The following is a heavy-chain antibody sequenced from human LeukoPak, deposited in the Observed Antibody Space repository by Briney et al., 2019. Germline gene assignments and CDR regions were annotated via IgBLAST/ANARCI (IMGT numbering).Heavy chain of an antibody. J-gene: IGHJ5*02. D-gene: IGHD3-3*01. CDR2: ISAYNGNT. V-gene: IGHV1-18*01. CDR3: ARAVTIFGVVTRFDP. Sequence: GASAKVSCKASGYTFTSYGISWVRQAPGQGLEWMGWISAYNGNTNYAQKLQGRVTMTTDTSTSTAYMELRSLRSDDTAVYYCARAVTIFGVVTRFDPWGQGTLVTVSS. CDR1: GYTFTSYG.